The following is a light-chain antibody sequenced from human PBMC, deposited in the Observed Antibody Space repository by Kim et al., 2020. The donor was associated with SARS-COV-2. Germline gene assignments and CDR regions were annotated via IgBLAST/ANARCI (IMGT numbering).Light chain of an antibody. Sequence: DIQMTQSPSSLSASVGDRLTITCRASQSISTYLNWYQKKPGKAPKLLIYGASSLQSGVPSRFSGSGSGTDFTLIISSLQPEDFATYSCQQSYSTPYTFGQGTKLEIK. CDR2: GAS. CDR1: QSISTY. J-gene: IGKJ2*01. V-gene: IGKV1-39*01. CDR3: QQSYSTPYT.